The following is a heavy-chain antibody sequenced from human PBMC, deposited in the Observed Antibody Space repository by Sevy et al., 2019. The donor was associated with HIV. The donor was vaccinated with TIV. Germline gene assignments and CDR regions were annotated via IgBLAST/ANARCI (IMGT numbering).Heavy chain of an antibody. Sequence: GESLKISCKAFGYSFNSYWIGWVRQMPGKGLEWMGNIYPGDSDTRYSPSFQGQVTISVEKSITTAYLQWTSLKASDPATYFCARKHSSGRGGFDYWGQGTLVTVSS. CDR3: ARKHSSGRGGFDY. CDR1: GYSFNSYW. V-gene: IGHV5-51*01. CDR2: IYPGDSDT. D-gene: IGHD6-19*01. J-gene: IGHJ4*02.